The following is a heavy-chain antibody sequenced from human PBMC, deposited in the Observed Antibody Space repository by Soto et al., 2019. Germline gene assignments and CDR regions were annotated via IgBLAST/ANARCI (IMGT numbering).Heavy chain of an antibody. V-gene: IGHV3-30*18. J-gene: IGHJ4*02. CDR1: GLNFSNYA. Sequence: QVQLVQSGGGVVQPGRSLRLSCVVSGLNFSNYAMHWVRQAPGKGLEWVAVIIYDGSKKYYAESVEGRFTVSRDNSKNTLYLQMNSLSADDTAVYYCAKDYNSGSGGWWGYFDYWGQGTLVTVSS. CDR3: AKDYNSGSGGWWGYFDY. CDR2: IIYDGSKK. D-gene: IGHD1-26*01.